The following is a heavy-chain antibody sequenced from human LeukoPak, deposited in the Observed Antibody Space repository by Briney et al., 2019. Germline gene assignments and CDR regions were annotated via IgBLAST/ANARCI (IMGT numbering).Heavy chain of an antibody. CDR1: GFTFSDYY. CDR2: ISSSGSTI. V-gene: IGHV3-11*01. Sequence: GGSLRLSCAASGFTFSDYYTSWIRQAPGKGLEWVSYISSSGSTIYYADSVKGRFTISRDNAKNSLYLQMNSLRAEDTAVYYCARELYCSGGSCYDGFIYWGQGTLVTVSS. CDR3: ARELYCSGGSCYDGFIY. D-gene: IGHD2-15*01. J-gene: IGHJ4*02.